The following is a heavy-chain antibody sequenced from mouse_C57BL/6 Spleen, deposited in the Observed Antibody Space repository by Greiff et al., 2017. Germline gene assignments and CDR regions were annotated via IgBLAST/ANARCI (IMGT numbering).Heavy chain of an antibody. J-gene: IGHJ1*03. Sequence: VQLQQSGPELVKPGASVKIPCKASGYTFTDYNMDWVKQSHGKSLEWIGDINPNNGGTIYNQKFKGKATLTVDKSSRPAYMELRSLTSEDTAVYYCARGYDGYYGYFDVWAQGPRSPSPQ. CDR2: INPNNGGT. CDR3: ARGYDGYYGYFDV. D-gene: IGHD2-3*01. CDR1: GYTFTDYN. V-gene: IGHV1-18*01.